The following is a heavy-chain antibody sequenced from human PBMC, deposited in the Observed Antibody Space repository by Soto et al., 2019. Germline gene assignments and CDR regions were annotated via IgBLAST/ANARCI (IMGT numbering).Heavy chain of an antibody. CDR2: IYYSGST. CDR1: GGSISSSSYY. D-gene: IGHD2-15*01. CDR3: ARHRYCSGGSCYSFVVGQYYFDY. V-gene: IGHV4-39*01. J-gene: IGHJ4*02. Sequence: SETLSLTCTVSGGSISSSSYYWGWIRQPPGKGLEWIGSIYYSGSTYYNPSLKSRVTISVDTSKNQFSLKLSSVTAADTAVYYCARHRYCSGGSCYSFVVGQYYFDYWGQGTLVTVSS.